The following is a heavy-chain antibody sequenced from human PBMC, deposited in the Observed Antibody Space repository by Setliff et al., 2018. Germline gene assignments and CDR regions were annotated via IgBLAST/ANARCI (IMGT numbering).Heavy chain of an antibody. CDR1: GYTFTSYG. Sequence: ASVKVSCKASGYTFTSYGFSWVRQAPGQGLGWMGRISVHNGNTNYGQKYQGRVAMTTDTSTNTVYMELRSLRSDDTAVYFCVREYSGGGLTWGQGTMVTVS. V-gene: IGHV1-18*01. D-gene: IGHD1-26*01. CDR3: VREYSGGGLT. J-gene: IGHJ3*01. CDR2: ISVHNGNT.